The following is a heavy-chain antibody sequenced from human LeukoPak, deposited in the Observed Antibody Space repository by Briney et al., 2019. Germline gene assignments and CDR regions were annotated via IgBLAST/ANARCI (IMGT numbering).Heavy chain of an antibody. D-gene: IGHD4-23*01. CDR3: AREDSGGIMDV. Sequence: GRSLRLSCAASGFTVSSNYMSWVRQAPGKGLEWVSVIYSGGSTYYADSVKGRFTISRDNSKNTLYLQMNSLRAEDTAVYYCAREDSGGIMDVWGKGTTVTVSS. J-gene: IGHJ6*03. CDR1: GFTVSSNY. CDR2: IYSGGST. V-gene: IGHV3-53*01.